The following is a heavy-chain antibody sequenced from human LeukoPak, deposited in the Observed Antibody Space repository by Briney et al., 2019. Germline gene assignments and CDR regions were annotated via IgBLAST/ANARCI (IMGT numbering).Heavy chain of an antibody. V-gene: IGHV4-30-2*01. J-gene: IGHJ4*02. D-gene: IGHD1-26*01. CDR3: ARMGGSGPY. Sequence: SETLSLTCAVSGGSISSGGYSWSWIRQPPGKGLEWIGYIYHSGSTYYNPSLKSRVTISVDTSKNQFSLKLSSVTAADTAVYYCARMGGSGPYWGQGTLVTVSS. CDR1: GGSISSGGYS. CDR2: IYHSGST.